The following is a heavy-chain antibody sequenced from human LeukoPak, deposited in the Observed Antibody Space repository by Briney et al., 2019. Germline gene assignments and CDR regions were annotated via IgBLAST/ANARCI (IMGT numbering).Heavy chain of an antibody. D-gene: IGHD3-16*01. V-gene: IGHV3-7*03. J-gene: IGHJ4*02. CDR1: GFTFSSKW. CDR3: ASCPRWGVREVSGY. Sequence: SGGSLRLSCAASGFTFSSKWMSWVRQAPGKGLEWVANIKYDGSEKYYVDSVKGRFTISRDNAKNSLYLQMNSLRAEDTAVYYCASCPRWGVREVSGYWGQGTLVTVSS. CDR2: IKYDGSEK.